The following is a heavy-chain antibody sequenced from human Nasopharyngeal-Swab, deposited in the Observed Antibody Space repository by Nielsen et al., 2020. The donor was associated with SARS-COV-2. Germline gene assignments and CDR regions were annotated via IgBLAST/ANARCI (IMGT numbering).Heavy chain of an antibody. CDR1: GFTFDDYA. D-gene: IGHD6-13*01. CDR2: ISWNSGSI. Sequence: SLKISCAASGFTFDDYAMHWVRQAPGKGLEWVSGISWNSGSIGYADSVKGRFIISRDNAKNSLYLQMNSLRAEDTALYYCAKDSSSWYKRDFDYWGQGTLVTVSS. J-gene: IGHJ4*02. V-gene: IGHV3-9*01. CDR3: AKDSSSWYKRDFDY.